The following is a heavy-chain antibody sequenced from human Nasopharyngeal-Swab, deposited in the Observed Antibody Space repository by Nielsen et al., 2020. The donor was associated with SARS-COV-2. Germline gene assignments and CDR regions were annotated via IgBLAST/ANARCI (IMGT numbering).Heavy chain of an antibody. V-gene: IGHV1-69*01. D-gene: IGHD3-10*01. CDR3: ARVANGSGSYYNKGIDY. J-gene: IGHJ4*02. CDR2: IIPIFGTA. Sequence: WVRQAPGQGLEWMGGIIPIFGTANYAQKFQGRVTITADESTSTAYMELSSLRSEDTAVYYCARVANGSGSYYNKGIDYWGQGTLVTVSS.